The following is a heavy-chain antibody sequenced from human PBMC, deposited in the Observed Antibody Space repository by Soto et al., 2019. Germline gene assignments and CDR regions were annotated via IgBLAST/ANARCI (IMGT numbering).Heavy chain of an antibody. CDR2: ISSSSSTI. V-gene: IGHV3-48*02. Sequence: EVQLVESGGGLVQPGGSLRLSCAASGFTFSSYNMNWVRQAPGKGLEWVSYISSSSSTIYYADSVKGRFTISRDNAKNSLYLQMNSLRDEDTAVYYCARDGADGNSERTDFDYWGQGTLVTVSS. CDR3: ARDGADGNSERTDFDY. J-gene: IGHJ4*02. CDR1: GFTFSSYN. D-gene: IGHD4-17*01.